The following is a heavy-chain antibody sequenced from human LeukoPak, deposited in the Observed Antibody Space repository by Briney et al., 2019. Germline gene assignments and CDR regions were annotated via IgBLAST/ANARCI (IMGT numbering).Heavy chain of an antibody. V-gene: IGHV3-23*01. CDR1: GFTFSDYG. J-gene: IGHJ4*02. CDR2: ISGRGT. Sequence: GWTLRLSCAASGFTFSDYGMSWVRQAPGKGLEWVSDISGRGTFYADSVKGRFTISRDNSKNTVDLQMNSLRAEDTAVYYCAKGHRDVDYWGQGTLVTVSS. CDR3: AKGHRDVDY.